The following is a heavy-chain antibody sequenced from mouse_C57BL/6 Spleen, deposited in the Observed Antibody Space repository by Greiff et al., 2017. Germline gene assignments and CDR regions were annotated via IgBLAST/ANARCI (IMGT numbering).Heavy chain of an antibody. CDR1: GFTFSNYW. Sequence: EVQGVESGGGLVQPGGSMKLSCVASGFTFSNYWMNWVRQSPEKGLEWVAQIRLKSDNYATHYAESVKGRFTISRDDSKSSVYLQMNNLRAEDTGIYYCTTIYYGYDFAMDYWGQGTSVTVSS. CDR2: IRLKSDNYAT. J-gene: IGHJ4*01. CDR3: TTIYYGYDFAMDY. V-gene: IGHV6-3*01. D-gene: IGHD2-2*01.